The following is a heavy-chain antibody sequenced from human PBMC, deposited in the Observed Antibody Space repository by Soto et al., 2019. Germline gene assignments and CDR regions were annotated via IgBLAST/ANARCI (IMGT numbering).Heavy chain of an antibody. Sequence: EVQLLAFGGGLVRPGGSLRLSCAASGFIFSSYAMHWVRQAPGKGLEWVSGISGHGGDIYYADSVKGRFTISRDPATSTLYLQMDSLRADDTAVYYCAREDGGGPFGFWGQGHLVTVSS. CDR3: AREDGGGPFGF. J-gene: IGHJ4*02. CDR2: ISGHGGDI. CDR1: GFIFSSYA. D-gene: IGHD2-15*01. V-gene: IGHV3-23*01.